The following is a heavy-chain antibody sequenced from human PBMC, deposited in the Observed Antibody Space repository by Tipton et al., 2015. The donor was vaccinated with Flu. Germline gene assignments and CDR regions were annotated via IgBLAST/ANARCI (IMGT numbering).Heavy chain of an antibody. CDR2: IYTSGIT. CDR1: GGSLSSFY. Sequence: VKPSETLSLTCTVSGGSLSSFYWTWIRQPAGKGLEWIGRIYTSGITKYNPSLKSRVTMSVDTSKNQFSLSLSSVTAADTAVYYCARGSGSGTFVIFDYWGQGTLVAVSS. CDR3: ARGSGSGTFVIFDY. J-gene: IGHJ4*02. V-gene: IGHV4-4*07. D-gene: IGHD3-10*01.